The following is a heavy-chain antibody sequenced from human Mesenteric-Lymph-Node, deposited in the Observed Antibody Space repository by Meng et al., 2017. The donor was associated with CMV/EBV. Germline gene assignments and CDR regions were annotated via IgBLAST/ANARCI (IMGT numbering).Heavy chain of an antibody. J-gene: IGHJ6*02. CDR2: IDYSGYT. Sequence: GSLRLSCIVSGGSISTYYWSWIRQSPEKGLEWIGYIDYSGYTNYNPSLKSRVTISADTSKNQFSLNLSYVTAADTAVYYCARRGRFQQFYGYYYGMDVWGQGTTVTVSS. CDR1: GGSISTYY. D-gene: IGHD6-19*01. V-gene: IGHV4-59*01. CDR3: ARRGRFQQFYGYYYGMDV.